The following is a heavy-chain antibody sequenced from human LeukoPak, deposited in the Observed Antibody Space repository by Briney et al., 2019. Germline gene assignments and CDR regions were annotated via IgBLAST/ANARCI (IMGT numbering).Heavy chain of an antibody. CDR1: GGSVSTSTYF. CDR2: IYYSGST. V-gene: IGHV4-61*01. J-gene: IGHJ5*02. Sequence: PSETLSLTCTVSGGSVSTSTYFWSWIRQPPGKGLECIGYIYYSGSTNYNPSLKSRVAISIDTSKNQFSLKLSSVTAADTAVYYCARKTMIVVVNWFDPWGQGTLVTVSS. CDR3: ARKTMIVVVNWFDP. D-gene: IGHD3-22*01.